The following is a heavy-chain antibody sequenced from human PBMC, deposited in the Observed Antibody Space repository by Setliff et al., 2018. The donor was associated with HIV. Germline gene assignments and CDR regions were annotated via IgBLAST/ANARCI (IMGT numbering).Heavy chain of an antibody. V-gene: IGHV4-59*11. CDR1: GDSISSHY. Sequence: SETLSLTCTVSGDSISSHYGSWIRQPPGKGLEWTGSIFYSGSTNYNPSLKSRVTISVDTSKNQFFLKLSSVTAADTGVYYCARGIFLDYWGQGMLVTVSS. J-gene: IGHJ4*02. CDR3: ARGIFLDY. CDR2: IFYSGST.